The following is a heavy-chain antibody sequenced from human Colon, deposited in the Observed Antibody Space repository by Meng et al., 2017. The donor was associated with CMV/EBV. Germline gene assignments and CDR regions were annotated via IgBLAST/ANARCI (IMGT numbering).Heavy chain of an antibody. CDR3: VRGGYSGTQTGGVQEY. Sequence: GQMWESGPGLVKPSETLSLTRTVSGGSISTDYWTWIRQPAGEGLEWLGRISTNRNTDYNPSLNSRATIWLDTSNNQFSLKLTSVTAADTAVYYCVRGGYSGTQTGGVQEYWGQGTLVTVSS. V-gene: IGHV4-4*07. CDR2: ISTNRNT. CDR1: GGSISTDY. J-gene: IGHJ4*02. D-gene: IGHD5-12*01.